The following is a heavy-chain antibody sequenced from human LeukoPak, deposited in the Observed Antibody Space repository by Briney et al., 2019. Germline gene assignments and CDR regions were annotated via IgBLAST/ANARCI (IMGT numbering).Heavy chain of an antibody. CDR2: ISSSSSYI. D-gene: IGHD1-26*01. CDR1: GFTFSSYS. Sequence: GGSLRLSCAASGFTFSSYSMHWVRQAPGKGLEWVSSISSSSSYIYYADSVKGRFTISRDNAKNSLYLQMNSLRAEDTAVYYCAGDNSGSYGYWDFDLWGRGTLVTVSS. CDR3: AGDNSGSYGYWDFDL. J-gene: IGHJ2*01. V-gene: IGHV3-21*01.